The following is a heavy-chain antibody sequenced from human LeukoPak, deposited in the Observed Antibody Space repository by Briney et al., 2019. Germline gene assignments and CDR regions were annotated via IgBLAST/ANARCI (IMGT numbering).Heavy chain of an antibody. D-gene: IGHD3-22*01. J-gene: IGHJ4*02. V-gene: IGHV1-46*01. Sequence: GASVKVSCKASGYTFTSYDMHWVRQAPGQGLEWMGIINPSGDSTSYAQKFQGRVTMTRDTSTSTVYMELSSLRSEDTAVYYCARVQTPYSSGPSFDYWGQGTLVTVSS. CDR1: GYTFTSYD. CDR2: INPSGDST. CDR3: ARVQTPYSSGPSFDY.